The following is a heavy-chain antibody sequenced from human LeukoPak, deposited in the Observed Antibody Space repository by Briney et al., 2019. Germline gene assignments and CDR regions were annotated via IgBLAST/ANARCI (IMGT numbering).Heavy chain of an antibody. J-gene: IGHJ4*02. CDR1: GGSISSRNW. CDR2: IYYSGST. V-gene: IGHV4-4*02. Sequence: PSETLSLTCAVSGGSISSRNWWSWVRQPPGKGLEWIGSIYYSGSTYYNPSLKSRVTISVDTSKNQFSLKLSSVTAADTAVYYCARGSYFDYWGQGTLVTVSS. CDR3: ARGSYFDY.